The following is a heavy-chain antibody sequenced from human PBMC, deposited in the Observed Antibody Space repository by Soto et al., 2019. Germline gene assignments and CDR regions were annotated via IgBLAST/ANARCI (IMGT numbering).Heavy chain of an antibody. Sequence: SETLSLTCTVSGGSISSYYWSWIRQPAGKGLEWIGYIYYSGSTNYNPSLKSRVTISVDTSKNQFSLKLSSVTAADTAVYYCARATYYDFWSGPGYYYYGMDVWGQGTTVTVSS. CDR1: GGSISSYY. CDR2: IYYSGST. J-gene: IGHJ6*02. CDR3: ARATYYDFWSGPGYYYYGMDV. D-gene: IGHD3-3*01. V-gene: IGHV4-59*01.